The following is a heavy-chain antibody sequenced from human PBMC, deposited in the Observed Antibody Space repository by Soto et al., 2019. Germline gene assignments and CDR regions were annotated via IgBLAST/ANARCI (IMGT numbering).Heavy chain of an antibody. CDR1: GFTFSAFD. J-gene: IGHJ6*02. CDR2: IRTKANNYAT. CDR3: SRPSERDYYHYGMSV. Sequence: EEQLVESGGGLVQPGGSLKLSCAGSGFTFSAFDVHWVRQVSGKGLEWVGRIRTKANNYATASAASLRGRFTVSRDDSTKTAYLQMNSLETEDTAVYYCSRPSERDYYHYGMSVWGQGTTVTVSS. V-gene: IGHV3-73*01.